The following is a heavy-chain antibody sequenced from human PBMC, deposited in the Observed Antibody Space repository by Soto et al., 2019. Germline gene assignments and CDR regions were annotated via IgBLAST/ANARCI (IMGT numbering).Heavy chain of an antibody. J-gene: IGHJ5*02. CDR2: IYYSGST. V-gene: IGHV4-59*01. CDR3: ARGGGGEYSSGWYPSQNWFDP. D-gene: IGHD6-19*01. CDR1: GGSISSYY. Sequence: QVQLQESGPGLVKPSETLSLTCTVSGGSISSYYWSWIRQPPGKGLEWIGYIYYSGSTNYNPSLKSRVTISVDTSKNQFSLKLSSVTAADTAVYYCARGGGGEYSSGWYPSQNWFDPWGQGTLVTVSS.